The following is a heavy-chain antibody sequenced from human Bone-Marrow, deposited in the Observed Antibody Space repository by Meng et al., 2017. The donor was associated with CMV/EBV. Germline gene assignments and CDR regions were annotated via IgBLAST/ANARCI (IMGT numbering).Heavy chain of an antibody. J-gene: IGHJ6*02. D-gene: IGHD2-2*01. V-gene: IGHV4-61*01. CDR1: GGSVSSGSYY. CDR2: IYYSGST. CDR3: ARDTHIVVVPAAIYYYYGMDV. Sequence: GSLSLTCTVSGGSVSSGSYYWSWIRQPPGKGLEWIGYIYYSGSTNYNPSLKSRVTISVDTSKNQFSLKLSSVTAADTAVYYCARDTHIVVVPAAIYYYYGMDVWGQGTTVTVSS.